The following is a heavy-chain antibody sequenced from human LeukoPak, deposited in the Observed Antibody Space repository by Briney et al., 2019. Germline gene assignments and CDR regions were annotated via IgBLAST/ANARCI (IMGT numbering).Heavy chain of an antibody. CDR1: GFTFGDYG. CDR3: SGSFGELTFFDY. Sequence: GGSLRLSCTASGFTFGDYGMSWVRQAPGKGLEWVGFIRSKAYGGTTEYAASVKGRFTISRDDSKSIAYLQMNSLKTEDTAVYYCSGSFGELTFFDYWGQGTLVTVSS. D-gene: IGHD3-10*01. CDR2: IRSKAYGGTT. J-gene: IGHJ4*02. V-gene: IGHV3-49*04.